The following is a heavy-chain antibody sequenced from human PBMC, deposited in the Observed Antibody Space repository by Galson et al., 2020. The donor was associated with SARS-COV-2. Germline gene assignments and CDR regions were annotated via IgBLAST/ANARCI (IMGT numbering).Heavy chain of an antibody. Sequence: SETLSLTCTVSGGPVSSGSYYWSWIRQPPGKGLEWIGYIYYSGSTNYNPSLKSRVTISVDTSKNQFSLKLSSVTAADTAVYYCARDHSSWYHYYMDVWGKGTTVTVAS. D-gene: IGHD6-13*01. CDR1: GGPVSSGSYY. CDR3: ARDHSSWYHYYMDV. CDR2: IYYSGST. J-gene: IGHJ6*03. V-gene: IGHV4-61*01.